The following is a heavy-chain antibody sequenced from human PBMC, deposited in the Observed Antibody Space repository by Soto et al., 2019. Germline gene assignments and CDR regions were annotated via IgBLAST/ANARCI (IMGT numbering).Heavy chain of an antibody. CDR1: GYTFTGYY. CDR2: INPNRGGT. V-gene: IGHV1-2*04. Sequence: QVQLVQSGAEVKKPGASVKVSCKASGYTFTGYYMHWVRQAPGQGLEWMGWINPNRGGTNYAQKFQGWVTMTRDTSISTAYMELSRLRSDDTAVYYCARDGSAPYYYGMDVWGQGTTVTVSS. J-gene: IGHJ6*02. D-gene: IGHD3-10*01. CDR3: ARDGSAPYYYGMDV.